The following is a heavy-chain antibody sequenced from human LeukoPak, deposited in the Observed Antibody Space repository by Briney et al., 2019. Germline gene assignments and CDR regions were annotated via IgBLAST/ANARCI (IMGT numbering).Heavy chain of an antibody. J-gene: IGHJ4*02. CDR3: AKDDAWLQYND. Sequence: GGTLRLSCVASGFTFSRHGMNWVRQAPGKGLEWVSGISPSGDIKYYVDSVKGRFTVSRDNSKNTLYLKINSLTDEDTAVYYCAKDDAWLQYNDWGQGTLVTVSS. CDR1: GFTFSRHG. V-gene: IGHV3-23*01. CDR2: ISPSGDIK. D-gene: IGHD5-24*01.